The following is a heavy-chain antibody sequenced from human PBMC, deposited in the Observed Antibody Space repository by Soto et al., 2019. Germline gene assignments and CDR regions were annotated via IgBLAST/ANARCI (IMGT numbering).Heavy chain of an antibody. V-gene: IGHV3-30*18. Sequence: GGSLRLSCAASGFTFSDCSMHWVRQAPGKGLEWVASTSYNGNNKYYGDSVKGRFTISRDNSKNTLHLEMITLRPEDTAVYYCAKDIKCEDFTYGYFYYGMDVWGQGTTVTVSS. J-gene: IGHJ6*02. CDR1: GFTFSDCS. D-gene: IGHD3-10*01. CDR3: AKDIKCEDFTYGYFYYGMDV. CDR2: TSYNGNNK.